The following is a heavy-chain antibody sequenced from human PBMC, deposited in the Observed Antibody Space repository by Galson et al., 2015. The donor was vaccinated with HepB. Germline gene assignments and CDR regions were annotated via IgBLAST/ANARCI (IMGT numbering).Heavy chain of an antibody. CDR1: GFTFSSYD. J-gene: IGHJ6*02. D-gene: IGHD6-13*01. Sequence: SLRLSCAASGFTFSSYDMHWVRQAPGKGLEWVSAIGTAGDTYYPGSVKGRFTISRENAKNSLYLQMNSLRAGDTAVYYCARGADSSSWYYYYYGIDVWGQGTTVTVSS. CDR3: ARGADSSSWYYYYYGIDV. V-gene: IGHV3-13*01. CDR2: IGTAGDT.